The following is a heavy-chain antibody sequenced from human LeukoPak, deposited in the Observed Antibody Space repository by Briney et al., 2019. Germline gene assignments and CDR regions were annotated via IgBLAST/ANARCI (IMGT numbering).Heavy chain of an antibody. CDR3: AIVPCSGGSCYPYYFDY. Sequence: GASVKVSCKASGYTFTSYDINWVRQATGQGLEWMGWMNPNSGNTGYAQKFQGRVTMTGNTSISTAYMELSSLRSEDTAVYYCAIVPCSGGSCYPYYFDYWGQGTLVTVSS. CDR2: MNPNSGNT. V-gene: IGHV1-8*01. CDR1: GYTFTSYD. J-gene: IGHJ4*02. D-gene: IGHD2-15*01.